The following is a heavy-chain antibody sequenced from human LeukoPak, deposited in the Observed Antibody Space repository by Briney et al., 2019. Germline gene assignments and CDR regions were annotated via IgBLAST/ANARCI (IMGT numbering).Heavy chain of an antibody. J-gene: IGHJ6*02. Sequence: PGRSLRLSCASSGFTFSSYVMHSVRQAPGKGLECVALISYEGSDTYHADSVKGRFTISRDNSKNTLYLQMNSLRAEDTAVYYCAKDQSGSDSHYGMDVWAKGPRSTSP. CDR1: GFTFSSYV. CDR3: AKDQSGSDSHYGMDV. V-gene: IGHV3-30*18. D-gene: IGHD3-10*01. CDR2: ISYEGSDT.